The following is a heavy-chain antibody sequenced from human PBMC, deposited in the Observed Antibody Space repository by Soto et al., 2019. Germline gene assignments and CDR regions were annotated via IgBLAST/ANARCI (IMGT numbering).Heavy chain of an antibody. CDR1: GFIFTTYA. CDR3: ARSSVAGTWGYYFDY. CDR2: ISYDGNHE. J-gene: IGHJ4*02. D-gene: IGHD6-19*01. V-gene: IGHV3-30-3*01. Sequence: QVHLVDSGGGVVQPGRSLRLSCAASGFIFTTYAMHWVRQAPGKGLEWVAVISYDGNHEYYADSVRGRFTISRDNSKNTLYLQMDSLRADDTALYYCARSSVAGTWGYYFDYWGQGALVTVSS.